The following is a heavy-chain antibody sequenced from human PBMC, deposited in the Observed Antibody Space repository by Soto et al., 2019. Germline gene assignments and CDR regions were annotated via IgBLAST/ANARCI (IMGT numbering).Heavy chain of an antibody. Sequence: GGSLRLSCAASGFTFSSYAMSWVRQAPGKGLEWVSAISGSGGSTYYADSVKGRFTISRDNSKNPLYLQMNSLRAEDTAVYYCAKGDSRDYYYYYMDVWGKGTTVTVSS. D-gene: IGHD2-21*02. CDR2: ISGSGGST. CDR3: AKGDSRDYYYYYMDV. J-gene: IGHJ6*03. V-gene: IGHV3-23*01. CDR1: GFTFSSYA.